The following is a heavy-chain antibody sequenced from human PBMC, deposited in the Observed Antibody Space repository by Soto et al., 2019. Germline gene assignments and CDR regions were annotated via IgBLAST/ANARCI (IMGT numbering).Heavy chain of an antibody. CDR1: GASITFGGYS. V-gene: IGHV4-30-2*01. Sequence: KPSETLSLTCTVSGASITFGGYSWSWIRQTPGKGLEWIGYINHLETTFYNPSFESRLTLSIDRAKNQFSLKLHSMSAADRAVYFCARGGGSDSFDYWGQGILVTVS. CDR3: ARGGGSDSFDY. D-gene: IGHD1-26*01. CDR2: INHLETT. J-gene: IGHJ4*02.